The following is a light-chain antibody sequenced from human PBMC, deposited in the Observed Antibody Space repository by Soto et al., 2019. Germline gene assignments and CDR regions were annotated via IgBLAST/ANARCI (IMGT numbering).Light chain of an antibody. V-gene: IGLV2-14*01. CDR3: SSYTSRSTGV. CDR2: EVS. J-gene: IGLJ3*02. CDR1: SSDVGGYNY. Sequence: QSALTQPASVSGSPGQSITISCTGSSSDVGGYNYVSWYQQHPAKAPQLMIYEVSKRPAGVYNRFSGSKSGNTASLTIAGLRAEDEADYYCSSYTSRSTGVFGGGTQLTVL.